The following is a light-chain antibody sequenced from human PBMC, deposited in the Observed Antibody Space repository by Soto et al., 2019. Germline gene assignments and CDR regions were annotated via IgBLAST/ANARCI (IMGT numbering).Light chain of an antibody. Sequence: QSALTQPASVSGSPGQSITISCTGNSSDVDDYTSVAWYQHHPGEAPILMIFDVSDRPSGVSTRFSGSKSGNTASLTISGLQPEDEADYYCTSYRSSTSSVIFGGGTKLTVL. CDR3: TSYRSSTSSVI. J-gene: IGLJ2*01. V-gene: IGLV2-14*01. CDR1: SSDVDDYTS. CDR2: DVS.